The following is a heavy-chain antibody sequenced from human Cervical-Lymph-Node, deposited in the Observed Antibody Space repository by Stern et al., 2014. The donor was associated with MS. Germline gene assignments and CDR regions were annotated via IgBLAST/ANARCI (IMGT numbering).Heavy chain of an antibody. Sequence: EVQLLESGGGLVKPGGSLRLSCAASGFTFSSYSMNWVRQAPGKGLEWVSSISSSSSYIYYADSVKGRFTISRDNAKNSLYLQMNSLRAEDTAVYYCARGGYGDYVDWFDPWGQGTLVTVSS. V-gene: IGHV3-21*01. CDR1: GFTFSSYS. J-gene: IGHJ5*02. CDR3: ARGGYGDYVDWFDP. D-gene: IGHD4-17*01. CDR2: ISSSSSYI.